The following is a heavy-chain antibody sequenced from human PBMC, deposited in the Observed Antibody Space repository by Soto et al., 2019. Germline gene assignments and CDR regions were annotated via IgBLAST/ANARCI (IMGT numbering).Heavy chain of an antibody. Sequence: EVQLLESGGGLVQPGGSLRLSCAASGFTFSSYAMSWVRQAPGKGLEWVSAISGSGGSTYYADSVKGRFTISRDNSKNTLYLQMNSLRAEDTAVYYCAKDPKYSSGWYSEQYYFDYWGQGTLVTVSS. CDR3: AKDPKYSSGWYSEQYYFDY. V-gene: IGHV3-23*01. J-gene: IGHJ4*02. D-gene: IGHD6-19*01. CDR1: GFTFSSYA. CDR2: ISGSGGST.